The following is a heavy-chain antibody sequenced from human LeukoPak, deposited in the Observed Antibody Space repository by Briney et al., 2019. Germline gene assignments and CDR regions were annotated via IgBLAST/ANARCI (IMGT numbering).Heavy chain of an antibody. CDR3: ARSDYYDYRQIDF. J-gene: IGHJ4*02. CDR2: IYYSGIP. V-gene: IGHV4-39*01. Sequence: PSETLSLTCTVSGDSISTSSYYWGWIRQPPGKGLEWLGSIYYSGIPHYNPSLKRRVTIYVDTSRNQFSLHLYSVTAADTAVFYCARSDYYDYRQIDFWGQGSLVTVSS. D-gene: IGHD3-22*01. CDR1: GDSISTSSYY.